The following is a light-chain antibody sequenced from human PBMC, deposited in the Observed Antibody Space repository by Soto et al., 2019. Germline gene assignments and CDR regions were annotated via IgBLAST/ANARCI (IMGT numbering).Light chain of an antibody. Sequence: QSALTQPSSASGSPGQSVTISCTGTSSDVGGYYYVSWYQQHPGKAPKLMISEVSKRPSGVPDRFSGSKSGNTASLTVSGLQAEDEADYYCSSFAGNNNLVFGGGTKLTVL. V-gene: IGLV2-8*01. J-gene: IGLJ2*01. CDR3: SSFAGNNNLV. CDR1: SSDVGGYYY. CDR2: EVS.